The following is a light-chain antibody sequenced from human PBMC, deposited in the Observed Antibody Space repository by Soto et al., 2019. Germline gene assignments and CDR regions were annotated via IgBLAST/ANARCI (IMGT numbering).Light chain of an antibody. V-gene: IGKV3D-15*01. CDR3: QQYNVWPLT. CDR2: GAS. Sequence: EIVMTQSPATLSVSPGDGATLSCRASQSVDSNLAWYQQKPGQTPRLLIYGASTRPTGIPARFSGSGSGTEFTLTISSLQSEDFEVYYCQQYNVWPLTFGGGTKVEIK. CDR1: QSVDSN. J-gene: IGKJ4*01.